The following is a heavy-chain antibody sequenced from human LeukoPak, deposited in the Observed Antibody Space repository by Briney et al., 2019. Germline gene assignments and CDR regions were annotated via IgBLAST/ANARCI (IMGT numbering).Heavy chain of an antibody. Sequence: SETLSLTCAVYGGSFSGYYWSWIRQPPGKGLEWIGEINRSGSTNYNPSLKSRVTISVDTSKNQFSLKLSSVTAADTAVYYCARGWFGELFAGYFDYWGQGTLVTVSS. CDR2: INRSGST. CDR3: ARGWFGELFAGYFDY. D-gene: IGHD3-10*01. V-gene: IGHV4-34*01. J-gene: IGHJ4*02. CDR1: GGSFSGYY.